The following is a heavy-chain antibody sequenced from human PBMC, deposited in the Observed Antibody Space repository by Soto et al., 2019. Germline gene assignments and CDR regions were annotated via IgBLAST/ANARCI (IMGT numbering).Heavy chain of an antibody. CDR2: IYTSGST. Sequence: SETLSLTCTVSGGSVSSYYWSWIRQPAGNGLEWIGRIYTSGSTTYNPPLNSRVIMSLDTSKNQFSLKLTSVTAADTAVYYCAXLIATGGEHWFDPWGQGTLVTVSS. CDR1: GGSVSSYY. CDR3: AXLIATGGEHWFDP. J-gene: IGHJ5*02. D-gene: IGHD6-13*01. V-gene: IGHV4-4*07.